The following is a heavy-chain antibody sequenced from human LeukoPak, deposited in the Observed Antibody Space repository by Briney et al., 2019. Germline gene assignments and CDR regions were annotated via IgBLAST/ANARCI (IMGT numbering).Heavy chain of an antibody. V-gene: IGHV4-59*01. J-gene: IGHJ4*02. CDR1: GGSISRYY. Sequence: SETLSLTCSVSGGSISRYYWNWIRQPPGKGLEWIGYMYYSGSTNYNPSLKSRVTISIDTSKNQFSLKLSSVSAADTAVYYCARGFSSWPYYFDYWGQGTLVTVSS. D-gene: IGHD6-13*01. CDR3: ARGFSSWPYYFDY. CDR2: MYYSGST.